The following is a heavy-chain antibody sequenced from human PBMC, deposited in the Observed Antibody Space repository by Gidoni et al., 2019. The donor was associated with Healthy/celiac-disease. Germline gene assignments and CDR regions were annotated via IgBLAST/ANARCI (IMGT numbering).Heavy chain of an antibody. J-gene: IGHJ5*02. CDR3: ARDVHGRKINWFDP. D-gene: IGHD6-6*01. Sequence: GKGLEWIGEIYHSGSTNYNPSLKSRVTISVDKSKNQFSLKLSSVTAADTAVYYCARDVHGRKINWFDPWGQGTLVTVSS. CDR2: IYHSGST. V-gene: IGHV4-4*02.